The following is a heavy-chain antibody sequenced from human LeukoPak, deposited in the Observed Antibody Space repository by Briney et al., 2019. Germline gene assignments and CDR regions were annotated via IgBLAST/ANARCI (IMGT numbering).Heavy chain of an antibody. CDR2: INHSGST. J-gene: IGHJ4*02. Sequence: SETLSLTCAVYGGSFSGYYWSWIRQPPGKGLEWIGEINHSGSTNYNPSLKSRVTISVDTTKNQFSLKLSSVTAADTAVYYCARFGRSYDFWSGWHIGYYFDYWGQGTLVTVPS. D-gene: IGHD3-3*01. CDR3: ARFGRSYDFWSGWHIGYYFDY. CDR1: GGSFSGYY. V-gene: IGHV4-34*01.